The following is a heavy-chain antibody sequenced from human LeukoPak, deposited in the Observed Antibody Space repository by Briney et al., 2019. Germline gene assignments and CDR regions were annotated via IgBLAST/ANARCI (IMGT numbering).Heavy chain of an antibody. D-gene: IGHD1-26*01. CDR1: GGSISSYY. V-gene: IGHV4-59*01. CDR2: IYYSGST. Sequence: SETLSLTCTVSGGSISSYYWSWIRQPPGKGLEWIGYIYYSGSTNYNPYLKSRVTISVDTSRNQFSLKLSSVTAADTAVYYCARISIVGASYYYYGMDVWGQGTTVTVSS. J-gene: IGHJ6*02. CDR3: ARISIVGASYYYYGMDV.